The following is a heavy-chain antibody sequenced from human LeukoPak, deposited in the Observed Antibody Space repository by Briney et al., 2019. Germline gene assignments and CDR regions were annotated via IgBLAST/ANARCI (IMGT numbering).Heavy chain of an antibody. V-gene: IGHV3-23*01. J-gene: IGHJ4*02. CDR1: GFTFRNYA. CDR3: ATPIRDRYCSGGSCYSPFDF. CDR2: LNAGGGST. Sequence: PGGSLRLSGAASGFTFRNYAMSWVRQAPGKGLEWVSALNAGGGSTHYADSVKGRFTISRDNSKNTLYLQMNSLGVEDTAVYYCATPIRDRYCSGGSCYSPFDFWGQGTLVTVSS. D-gene: IGHD2-15*01.